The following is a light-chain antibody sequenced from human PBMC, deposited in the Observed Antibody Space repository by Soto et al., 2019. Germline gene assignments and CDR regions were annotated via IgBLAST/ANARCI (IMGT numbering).Light chain of an antibody. CDR2: NDN. CDR1: TSNIGSNS. J-gene: IGLJ3*02. CDR3: VVWDDSLSGPV. Sequence: QPVLTQPPSASGTPGQRVTISCSGSTSNIGSNSVYWYRQLPGTAPNLLIYNDNKRPAGVPDRFSGSKSGTSASLVISGLRSEDEASYFCVVWDDSLSGPVFGGGTKLTVL. V-gene: IGLV1-47*02.